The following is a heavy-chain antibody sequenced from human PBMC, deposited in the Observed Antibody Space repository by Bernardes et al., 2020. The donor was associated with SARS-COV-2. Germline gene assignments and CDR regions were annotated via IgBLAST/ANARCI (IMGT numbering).Heavy chain of an antibody. Sequence: GGSLRLSCAASGFNFSTYGMHWVRQTPGKGLEWVAVMSYDGSHKYYGDSVKGRFTISRDNSKKTLFLNLNSLRVEDTAVYYCARDRGYYGSGALDNWGQGTLVTVSS. J-gene: IGHJ4*02. CDR2: MSYDGSHK. D-gene: IGHD3-10*01. CDR1: GFNFSTYG. CDR3: ARDRGYYGSGALDN. V-gene: IGHV3-30*03.